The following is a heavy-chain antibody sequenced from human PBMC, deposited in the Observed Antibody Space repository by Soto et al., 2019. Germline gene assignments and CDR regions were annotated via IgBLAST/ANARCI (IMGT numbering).Heavy chain of an antibody. CDR3: ARVGAASSWSFDY. J-gene: IGHJ4*02. Sequence: SETLSLTCTVSGGSISSSIYYWGWIRQPPGKGLEWIGSIYYSGSTYHNPSLKSRVSISVDTSKNQFSLKLSSVTAADTAVYYRARVGAASSWSFDYWGQGTLVTVSS. V-gene: IGHV4-39*01. D-gene: IGHD6-13*01. CDR1: GGSISSSIYY. CDR2: IYYSGST.